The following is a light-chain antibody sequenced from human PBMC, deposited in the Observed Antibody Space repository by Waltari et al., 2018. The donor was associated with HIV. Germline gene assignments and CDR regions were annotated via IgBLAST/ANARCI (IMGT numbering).Light chain of an antibody. J-gene: IGLJ2*01. Sequence: QSALTQPASVSGSPGQSITISCTGTSSDVGAYNYVSWYQQHAGKVPKLIIFEVSNRPSGISNRFSASKSGNAASMTISGLQAEDEADYYCASYTTHGTLVFGGGTKVTVL. CDR2: EVS. CDR3: ASYTTHGTLV. V-gene: IGLV2-14*01. CDR1: SSDVGAYNY.